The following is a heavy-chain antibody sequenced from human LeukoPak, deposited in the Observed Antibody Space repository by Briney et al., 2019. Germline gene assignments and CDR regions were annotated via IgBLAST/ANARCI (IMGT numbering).Heavy chain of an antibody. D-gene: IGHD6-19*01. CDR1: GFTFSNYA. CDR3: AKIRTVAATRDFQH. V-gene: IGHV3-48*02. CDR2: ISSSGSIT. Sequence: GGSLRLSCAASGFTFSNYAMHWVRQAPGKGLEWVSYISSSGSITYYADSVKGRFTISRDNAKNSLYLQMNSLRDEDTAVYYCAKIRTVAATRDFQHWGQGTLVTVSS. J-gene: IGHJ1*01.